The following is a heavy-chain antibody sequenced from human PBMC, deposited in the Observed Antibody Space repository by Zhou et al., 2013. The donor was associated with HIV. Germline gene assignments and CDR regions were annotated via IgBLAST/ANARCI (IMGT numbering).Heavy chain of an antibody. CDR2: INPNSGGT. J-gene: IGHJ4*02. Sequence: QVQLVQSGAEVKKPGASVKVSCKASGYTFIGYYIHWVRQAPGQGLEWMGWINPNSGGTKYAQKFQGRVSVTRDTSISTAYMELRRLISDDTAMYYCARARRTTVVTRLNYYFDYWGQGTLVTVSS. CDR3: ARARRTTVVTRLNYYFDY. CDR1: GYTFIGYY. V-gene: IGHV1-2*02. D-gene: IGHD4-17*01.